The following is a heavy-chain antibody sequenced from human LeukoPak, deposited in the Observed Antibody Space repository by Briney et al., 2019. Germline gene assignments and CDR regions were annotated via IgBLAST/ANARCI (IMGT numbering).Heavy chain of an antibody. CDR1: GGSFSGYY. J-gene: IGHJ6*02. Sequence: PSETLSLTCAVYGGSFSGYYWSWIRQPPGKGLEWIGEINHSGSTNYNPSLKSRVTISVDTSKNQFSLKLSSVTAADTAVYYCARVPIVVVPAATSPFNYYYYGMDVWGQGTTVTVSS. V-gene: IGHV4-34*01. D-gene: IGHD2-2*01. CDR3: ARVPIVVVPAATSPFNYYYYGMDV. CDR2: INHSGST.